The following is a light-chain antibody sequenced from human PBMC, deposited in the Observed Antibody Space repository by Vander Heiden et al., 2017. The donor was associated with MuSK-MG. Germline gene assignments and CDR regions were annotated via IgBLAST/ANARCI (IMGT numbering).Light chain of an antibody. V-gene: IGKV3-20*01. Sequence: EIVLTQSPGTLSLSPGERATLSCRASQSISSSNLAWYQQKPGQAPRLVIYGASRRATGIPDRFSGGGSGTDFTLTINRLEPEDFAVYYCQQYGTSPVTFGGGTKVEI. CDR1: QSISSSN. J-gene: IGKJ4*01. CDR3: QQYGTSPVT. CDR2: GAS.